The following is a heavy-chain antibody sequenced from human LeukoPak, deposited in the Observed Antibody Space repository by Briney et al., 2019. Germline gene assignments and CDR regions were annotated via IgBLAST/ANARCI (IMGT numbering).Heavy chain of an antibody. CDR2: ITTGSSYI. CDR3: ARVEATTARSYYYYYMDV. J-gene: IGHJ6*03. Sequence: GGSLRLSCSASGFSFTSYAMNWVRQAPGKGPEWVSSITTGSSYIYYADSVRGRFSVSRDNAQNSLYLEMNSLRAEDTAVYFCARVEATTARSYYYYYMDVWGKGTTFTVSS. CDR1: GFSFTSYA. D-gene: IGHD1-1*01. V-gene: IGHV3-21*06.